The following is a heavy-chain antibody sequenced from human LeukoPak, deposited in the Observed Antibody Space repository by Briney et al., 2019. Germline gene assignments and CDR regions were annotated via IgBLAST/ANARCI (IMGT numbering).Heavy chain of an antibody. V-gene: IGHV4-39*07. CDR1: GGSISSSSYY. CDR2: IYYSGST. CDR3: ARDRVYTSPPDF. Sequence: SETLSLTCTVSGGSISSSSYYWGWSRQPPRKGLEWIGSIYYSGSTYYNPSLKSRVTISVDTSKNQFSLKLSSVTAADTAVYYCARDRVYTSPPDFWGQGTLVTVSS. J-gene: IGHJ4*02. D-gene: IGHD5/OR15-5a*01.